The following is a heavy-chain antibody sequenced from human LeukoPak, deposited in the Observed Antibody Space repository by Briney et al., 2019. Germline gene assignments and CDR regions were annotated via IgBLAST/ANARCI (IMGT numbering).Heavy chain of an antibody. D-gene: IGHD5-18*01. CDR2: IYYSGST. Sequence: PSETLSLTCTVSGGSISSYYWSWIRQPPGKGLEWIGCIYYSGSTNYNPSLKSRVTISVDTSKNQFSLKLSSVTAADTAVYYCARLQPRSYYYMDVWGKGTTVTVSS. J-gene: IGHJ6*03. CDR1: GGSISSYY. CDR3: ARLQPRSYYYMDV. V-gene: IGHV4-59*01.